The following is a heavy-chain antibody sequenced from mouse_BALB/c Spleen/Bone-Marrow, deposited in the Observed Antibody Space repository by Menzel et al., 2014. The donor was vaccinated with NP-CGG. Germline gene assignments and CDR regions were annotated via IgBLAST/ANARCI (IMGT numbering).Heavy chain of an antibody. Sequence: EVQGVESGGDLVKPGGSLKLSCAASGFTFSNYGMSWVRQTPDKRLEWVATISSGGSYTYYPDSVKGRSTISRDNAKNTLYLQMSSLKSEDTAMYYCARRDGGPMDYWGQGTSVTVSS. J-gene: IGHJ4*01. V-gene: IGHV5-6*01. CDR1: GFTFSNYG. CDR3: ARRDGGPMDY. CDR2: ISSGGSYT. D-gene: IGHD2-3*01.